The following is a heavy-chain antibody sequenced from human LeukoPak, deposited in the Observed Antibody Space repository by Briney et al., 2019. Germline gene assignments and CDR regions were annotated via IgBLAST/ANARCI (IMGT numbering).Heavy chain of an antibody. CDR3: AMTDRYAGRPFDY. CDR2: FDPEYDEDGET. CDR1: GYSLTEVA. J-gene: IGHJ4*02. D-gene: IGHD5-12*01. Sequence: GASVKVSCKVSGYSLTEVAINWVRQAPGKGLEWIGGFDPEYDEDGETLFAQKFQGRVTMTEDASTDTAYMVLSSLRSEDTAVYYCAMTDRYAGRPFDYWGQGTLVTVSS. V-gene: IGHV1-24*01.